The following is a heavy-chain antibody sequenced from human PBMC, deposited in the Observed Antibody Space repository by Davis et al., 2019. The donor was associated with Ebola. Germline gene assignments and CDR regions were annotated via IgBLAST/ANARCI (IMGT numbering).Heavy chain of an antibody. V-gene: IGHV4-34*01. CDR1: GGSFSGYY. CDR2: INHSGST. Sequence: PSETLSLTCAVYGGSFSGYYWSWIRQPPGKGLEWIGEINHSGSTNYNPSLKSRVTISVDTSKNQFSLKLSSVTAADTAVYYCARVPGYSSSWFDPWGQGTLVTVSS. D-gene: IGHD6-13*01. CDR3: ARVPGYSSSWFDP. J-gene: IGHJ5*02.